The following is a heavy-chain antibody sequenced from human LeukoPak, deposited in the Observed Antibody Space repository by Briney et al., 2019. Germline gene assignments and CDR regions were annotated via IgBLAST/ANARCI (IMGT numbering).Heavy chain of an antibody. V-gene: IGHV3-15*01. J-gene: IGHJ4*02. CDR3: ARVWEYSYGPFFDY. CDR1: GFTFSNAW. Sequence: KPGGSLRLSCAASGFTFSNAWMSWVRQAPGKGLEWVGRIKSKTEGGAIDYAAPVKGRFAISRDDSKNTMFLQMNSLKTEDTAVYYCARVWEYSYGPFFDYWGQGTLVTVSS. D-gene: IGHD5-18*01. CDR2: IKSKTEGGAI.